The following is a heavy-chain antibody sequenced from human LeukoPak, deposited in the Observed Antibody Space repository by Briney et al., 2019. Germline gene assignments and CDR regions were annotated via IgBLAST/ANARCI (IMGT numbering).Heavy chain of an antibody. CDR1: GYTLTELS. D-gene: IGHD3-22*01. V-gene: IGHV1-24*01. Sequence: ASVKVSCKVSGYTLTELSMHWVRQAPGKGLAWMGGFDPEDGETIYAQKFQGRVTMTEDTSTDTAYMELSSLRSEDTAVYYCATGCYYYDSSGYYPNYFDYWGQGTLVTVSS. CDR2: FDPEDGET. CDR3: ATGCYYYDSSGYYPNYFDY. J-gene: IGHJ4*02.